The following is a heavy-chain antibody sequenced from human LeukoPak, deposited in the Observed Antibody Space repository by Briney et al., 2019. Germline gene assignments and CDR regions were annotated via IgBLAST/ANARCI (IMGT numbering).Heavy chain of an antibody. J-gene: IGHJ4*02. V-gene: IGHV4-4*02. CDR2: IHRSGSP. CDR3: AREILGGFNPGAY. CDR1: LDSTTSNF. Sequence: SETLSLTCTVSLDSTTSNFWSWVRQAPGKGLEWIGEIHRSGSPNYNPSLQSRVTISIDRSRNQIALELSSVTAADTAVYYCAREILGGFNPGAYWGQGTLVTVSS. D-gene: IGHD1-14*01.